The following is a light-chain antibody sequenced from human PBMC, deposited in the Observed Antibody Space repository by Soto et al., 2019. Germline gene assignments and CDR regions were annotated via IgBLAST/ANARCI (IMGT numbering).Light chain of an antibody. V-gene: IGKV1-12*01. CDR2: AAS. CDR1: QGISSS. Sequence: DIQMAQSPSSVSASVGDRVTITCRASQGISSSLAWYQQRPGKAPKLLIYAASNLQNEVPSRFSGSESGTDFTLTISSLQPEDFATYYCQQAKNFPWTFGQGTRVEIK. J-gene: IGKJ1*01. CDR3: QQAKNFPWT.